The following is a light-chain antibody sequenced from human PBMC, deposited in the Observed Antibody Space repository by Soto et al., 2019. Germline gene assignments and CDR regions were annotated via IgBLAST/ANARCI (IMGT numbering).Light chain of an antibody. J-gene: IGKJ1*01. CDR2: RAS. CDR3: QHYGASPWT. Sequence: NVLTQSPGTLSLSPGERATLSCRASQSLSGNYLAWYQQKPGQAPRVLIYRASIRATGSSDRFSGRGSGTDFTLTISRLEPEDFAVYYCQHYGASPWTFGQGTKVEIK. CDR1: QSLSGNY. V-gene: IGKV3-20*01.